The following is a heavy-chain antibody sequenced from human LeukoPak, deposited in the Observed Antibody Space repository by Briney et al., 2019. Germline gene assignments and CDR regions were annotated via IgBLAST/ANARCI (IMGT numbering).Heavy chain of an antibody. CDR1: GFTFSSYA. Sequence: GGSLRLTCAASGFTFSSYAMHWVRQAPGKGLEWVAVISYDGSNKYYADSVKGRFTISRDNSKNTLYLQMNSLRAEDTAVYYCARITGYQPLRAPVDYWGQGTLVTVSS. V-gene: IGHV3-30-3*01. CDR2: ISYDGSNK. CDR3: ARITGYQPLRAPVDY. J-gene: IGHJ4*02. D-gene: IGHD2-2*01.